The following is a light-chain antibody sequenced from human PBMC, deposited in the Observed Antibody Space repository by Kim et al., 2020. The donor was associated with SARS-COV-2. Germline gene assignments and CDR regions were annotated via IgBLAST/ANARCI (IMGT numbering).Light chain of an antibody. CDR2: DVT. V-gene: IGLV2-14*04. CDR3: TSYTSSNTLHVV. CDR1: SSDVGGYNY. J-gene: IGLJ2*01. Sequence: ITISWTGTSSDVGGYNYVSWYQQHPGKAPKLMIYDVTNRPSGVSNRFSGSKSGNTASLTISALQAEDEADYYCTSYTSSNTLHVVFGGGTQLTVL.